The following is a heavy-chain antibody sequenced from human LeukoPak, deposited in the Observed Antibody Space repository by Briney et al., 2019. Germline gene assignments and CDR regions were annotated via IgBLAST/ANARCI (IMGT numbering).Heavy chain of an antibody. Sequence: GGSLRLSCAASGFTFSTYSMNWVRQAPGEGLDWVGRIASKTDGGATDYAAPVKGRFTISRDDSKNTLNLQMNSLKTEDTAVYYCTTGIRGDWGQGTLVTVSS. CDR2: IASKTDGGAT. CDR1: GFTFSTYS. CDR3: TTGIRGD. D-gene: IGHD3-10*01. J-gene: IGHJ4*02. V-gene: IGHV3-15*04.